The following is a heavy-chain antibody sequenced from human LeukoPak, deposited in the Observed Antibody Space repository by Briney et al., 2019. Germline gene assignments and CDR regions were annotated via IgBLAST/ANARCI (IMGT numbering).Heavy chain of an antibody. D-gene: IGHD2-15*01. Sequence: GGSLRLSCAASGFTVSSNYMSWVRQAPGKGLEWVSVIYSGGSTYYADSVKGRFTISRDNSKNTLYLQMNSLRAEDTAVYYCARDLMLADNGGSSAHDSWGQGTLVTVSS. CDR2: IYSGGST. CDR1: GFTVSSNY. V-gene: IGHV3-66*01. CDR3: ARDLMLADNGGSSAHDS. J-gene: IGHJ4*02.